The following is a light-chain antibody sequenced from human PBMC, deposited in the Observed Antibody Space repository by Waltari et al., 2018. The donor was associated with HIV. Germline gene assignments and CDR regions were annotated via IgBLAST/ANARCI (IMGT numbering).Light chain of an antibody. V-gene: IGLV1-47*01. CDR2: RNN. Sequence: QSVLTQPPSASGTPGQRVTISCSGSSSNSGSNYVYLYQQLPGTAPKLLIYRNNQRPSGVPDRFSGSKSGTSASLAISGLRSEDEADYYCAAWDDSLSGLVFGGGTKLTVL. CDR3: AAWDDSLSGLV. CDR1: SSNSGSNY. J-gene: IGLJ3*02.